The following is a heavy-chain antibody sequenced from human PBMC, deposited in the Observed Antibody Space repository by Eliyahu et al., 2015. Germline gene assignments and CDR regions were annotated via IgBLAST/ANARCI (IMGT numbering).Heavy chain of an antibody. J-gene: IGHJ3*02. Sequence: QVQLQQWGAGLLKPSXTLSLTCAVYGXSFSGYYWSWIRQPPGKGLEWIGEINHSGSTNYNPSLKSRVTISVDTSKNQFSLKLSSVTAADTAVYYCGMIQLWYGDAFDIWGQGTMVTVSS. CDR3: GMIQLWYGDAFDI. D-gene: IGHD5-18*01. V-gene: IGHV4-34*01. CDR2: INHSGST. CDR1: GXSFSGYY.